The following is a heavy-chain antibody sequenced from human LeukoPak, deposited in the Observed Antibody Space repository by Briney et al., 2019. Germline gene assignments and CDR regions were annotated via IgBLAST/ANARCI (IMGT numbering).Heavy chain of an antibody. CDR1: GGTFSSYA. CDR3: ASTMILTAPLGY. J-gene: IGHJ4*02. Sequence: ASVKVSCKASGGTFSSYAISWVRQAPGQGLEWMGIINPSGGSTNYAQKFQGRVTLTRDTSTNTVYMELSSLRSEDTAVYYCASTMILTAPLGYWGQGTLVTVSS. CDR2: INPSGGST. V-gene: IGHV1-46*01. D-gene: IGHD3-22*01.